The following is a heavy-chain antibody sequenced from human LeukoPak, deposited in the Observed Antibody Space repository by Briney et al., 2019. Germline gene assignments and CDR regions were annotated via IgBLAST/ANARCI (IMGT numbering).Heavy chain of an antibody. CDR2: ISWNSGSI. J-gene: IGHJ6*02. CDR3: AKAPYYYGMDV. Sequence: GRSLRLSCAASGFTFDDYAMHWVRQAPGKGLEWVSGISWNSGSIGYADSVKGRFTISRDNAKNSLYLQMNSLGAEDTALYYCAKAPYYYGMDVWGQGTTVTVSS. V-gene: IGHV3-9*01. CDR1: GFTFDDYA.